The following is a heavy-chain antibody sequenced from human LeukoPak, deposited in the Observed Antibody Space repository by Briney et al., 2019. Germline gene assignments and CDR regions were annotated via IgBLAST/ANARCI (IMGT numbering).Heavy chain of an antibody. Sequence: GGALRLSRAAPGFTFRYYWVHWVRPTPGKGGEGVSLIYPSGNIYYADSVKGRFTISRDNSKNTLFLQMNSLRAEDTAIYYCARTFRSGDGYKVGYFDYWGQGTLVTVSS. CDR3: ARTFRSGDGYKVGYFDY. J-gene: IGHJ4*02. V-gene: IGHV3-53*01. CDR1: GFTFRYYW. D-gene: IGHD5-24*01. CDR2: IYPSGNI.